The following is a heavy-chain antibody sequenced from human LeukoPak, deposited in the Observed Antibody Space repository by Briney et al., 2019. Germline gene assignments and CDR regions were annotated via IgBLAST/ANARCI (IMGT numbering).Heavy chain of an antibody. CDR2: IYYSGST. D-gene: IGHD6-13*01. CDR3: ARGFAAAPRT. Sequence: SETLSLSCTVSGGSINSSSYYWGWMRQPPGKGLEWIGSIYYSGSTYYNPSLKSRVTISVDTSKNQFSLKPSSVTAADTAVYYCARGFAAAPRTWGQGTLVTVSS. V-gene: IGHV4-39*01. CDR1: GGSINSSSYY. J-gene: IGHJ5*02.